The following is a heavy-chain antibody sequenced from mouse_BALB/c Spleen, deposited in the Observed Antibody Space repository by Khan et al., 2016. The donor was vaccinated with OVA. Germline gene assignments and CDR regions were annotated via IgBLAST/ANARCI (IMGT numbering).Heavy chain of an antibody. D-gene: IGHD2-14*01. CDR3: ARSGRYDGFDY. CDR2: INTETGDP. CDR1: GYTFTDYS. J-gene: IGHJ2*01. Sequence: QIQLVQSGPELKKPGESVKISCKASGYTFTDYSMHWVKQAPGKGLKWMGWINTETGDPKYADDFKGRFAFSLENSSSTAYLQLSNLQTEDSATFFCARSGRYDGFDYWGQGTTITVSS. V-gene: IGHV9-2-1*01.